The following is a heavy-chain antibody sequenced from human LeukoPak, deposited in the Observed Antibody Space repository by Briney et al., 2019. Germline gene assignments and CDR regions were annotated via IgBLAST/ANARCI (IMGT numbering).Heavy chain of an antibody. Sequence: SETLSLTCTVSGGSISSGGYYWSWIRQPPGKGLEWIGYIYHSGSTYYNPSLKSRVTISVDRSKNQFSLKLSSVTAADTAVYYCASKPQKYCGGDCPFDYWGQGTLVTVSS. CDR1: GGSISSGGYY. CDR3: ASKPQKYCGGDCPFDY. D-gene: IGHD2-21*02. J-gene: IGHJ4*02. CDR2: IYHSGST. V-gene: IGHV4-30-2*01.